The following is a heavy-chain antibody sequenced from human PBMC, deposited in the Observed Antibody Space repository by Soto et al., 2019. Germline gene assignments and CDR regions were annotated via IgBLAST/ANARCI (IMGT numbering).Heavy chain of an antibody. CDR2: IVPIYRTA. D-gene: IGHD6-13*01. CDR3: ARDSGAKLSSS. CDR1: GGTFSSYR. Sequence: SVKVSCKASGGTFSSYRFNWVRQARGQGLEWLGGIVPIYRTADYAQKFQGRVTITADESTRTVYMELSSLKSQDTAPYYCARDSGAKLSSSWGQGTLVTVSS. V-gene: IGHV1-69*13. J-gene: IGHJ4*02.